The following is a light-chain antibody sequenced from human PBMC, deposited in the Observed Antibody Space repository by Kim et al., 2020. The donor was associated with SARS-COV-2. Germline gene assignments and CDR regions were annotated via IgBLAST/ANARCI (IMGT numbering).Light chain of an antibody. J-gene: IGKJ5*01. Sequence: ATLSLSPGERATPSCRASQIVATYLAWYQQKPGQAPRLLIYDASKRATGIPARFRGSGSGTDFTLTIGTLEPEDSAVYYCQQRGNFGQGTRLEIK. CDR3: QQRGN. CDR2: DAS. V-gene: IGKV3-11*01. CDR1: QIVATY.